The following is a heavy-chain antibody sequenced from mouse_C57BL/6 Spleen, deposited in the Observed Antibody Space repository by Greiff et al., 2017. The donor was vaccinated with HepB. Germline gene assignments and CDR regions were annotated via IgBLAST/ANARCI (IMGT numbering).Heavy chain of an antibody. J-gene: IGHJ2*01. V-gene: IGHV1-9*01. D-gene: IGHD4-1*01. CDR1: GYTFTGYW. CDR2: ILPGSGST. CDR3: ARGGLTGEEGLYYFDY. Sequence: VQLQESGAELMKPGASVKLSCKATGYTFTGYWIEWVKQRPGHGLEWIGEILPGSGSTNYNEKFKGKATFTADTSSNTAYMQLSSLTTEDSAIYYCARGGLTGEEGLYYFDYWGQGATLTVSS.